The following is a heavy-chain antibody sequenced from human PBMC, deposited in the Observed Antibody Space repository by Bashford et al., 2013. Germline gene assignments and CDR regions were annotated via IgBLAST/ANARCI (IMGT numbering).Heavy chain of an antibody. J-gene: IGHJ4*02. CDR1: RGSMSSNIW. Sequence: SETLSLTCTVSRGSMSSNIWWSWVRQPPGKGLEWIGEISHSEATNYNPSLNGRLTLSLDKSKKQISLHLTSVTAADTAVYFXASCGLRSFDWSWGQGTLVTVSS. V-gene: IGHV4-4*02. CDR2: ISHSEAT. D-gene: IGHD3-9*01. CDR3: ASCGLRSFDWS.